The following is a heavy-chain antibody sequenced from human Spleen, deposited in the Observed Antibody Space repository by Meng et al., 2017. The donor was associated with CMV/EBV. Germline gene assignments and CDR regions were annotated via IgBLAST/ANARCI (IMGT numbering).Heavy chain of an antibody. Sequence: QGVLQAWGGGLLKPSETLSLTCSVYGWSFSGFYWSWIRQPPGKGLEWIGEINHSGSTNYNPSLKSRVTISVDTSKNQFSLKLSSVTAADTAVYYCCSRRFGEWGYWGQGTLVTVSS. CDR3: CSRRFGEWGY. CDR1: GWSFSGFY. J-gene: IGHJ4*02. D-gene: IGHD3-10*01. CDR2: INHSGST. V-gene: IGHV4-34*01.